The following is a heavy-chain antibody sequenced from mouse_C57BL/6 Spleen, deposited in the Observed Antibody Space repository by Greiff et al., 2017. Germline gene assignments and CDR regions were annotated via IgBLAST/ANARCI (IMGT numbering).Heavy chain of an antibody. CDR1: GYSFTSYY. D-gene: IGHD3-2*02. J-gene: IGHJ2*01. V-gene: IGHV1-66*01. CDR3: ARAPQATAVDY. Sequence: VQLQQSGPELVKPGASVKISCKASGYSFTSYYIHWVKQRPGQGLEWIGWIYPGSGNTKYNEKFKGKATLTADTSSSTAYMQLSSLTSEDSAVDYCARAPQATAVDYWGQGTTLTVSS. CDR2: IYPGSGNT.